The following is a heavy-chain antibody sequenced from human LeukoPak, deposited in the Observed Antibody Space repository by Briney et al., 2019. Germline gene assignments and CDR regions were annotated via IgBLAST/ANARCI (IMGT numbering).Heavy chain of an antibody. CDR2: IYYSGST. Sequence: PSETLSLTCTVSGGSISSYYWSWIRQPPGKGLEWIGYIYYSGSTNYNPSLKSRVTISVDTSKNQFSLKLSSVTAADTAVYYCASTMGGTSFEYFDYWGQGTLVTVSS. D-gene: IGHD2-2*01. V-gene: IGHV4-59*08. CDR1: GGSISSYY. CDR3: ASTMGGTSFEYFDY. J-gene: IGHJ4*02.